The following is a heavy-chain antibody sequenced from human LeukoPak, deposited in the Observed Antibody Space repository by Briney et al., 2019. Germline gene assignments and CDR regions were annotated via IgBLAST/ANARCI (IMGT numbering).Heavy chain of an antibody. D-gene: IGHD2-15*01. CDR2: FDPEDGET. CDR1: GYTLTELS. J-gene: IGHJ6*04. Sequence: GASVKVSCKVSGYTLTELSMHWVRQAPGNGLEWMGGFDPEDGETIYAQKFQGRVTMTEDTSTDTAYMELSSLRSEDTAVYYCATDSSGGYYYYGMDVWGKGTTVTVSS. CDR3: ATDSSGGYYYYGMDV. V-gene: IGHV1-24*01.